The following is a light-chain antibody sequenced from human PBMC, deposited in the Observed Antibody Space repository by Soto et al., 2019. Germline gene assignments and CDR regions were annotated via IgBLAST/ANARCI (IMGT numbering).Light chain of an antibody. CDR2: SAS. CDR1: QTIGNY. J-gene: IGKJ1*01. Sequence: DIQLTQSPSSLSASVGDRVTITCRASQTIGNYLNWYQQKPGKAPKALIYSASSLQSGVPSRFSGSGSGTGFTLTISSLQPEDFATYVCQQSYNIPWTFGQWTKVEIK. CDR3: QQSYNIPWT. V-gene: IGKV1-39*01.